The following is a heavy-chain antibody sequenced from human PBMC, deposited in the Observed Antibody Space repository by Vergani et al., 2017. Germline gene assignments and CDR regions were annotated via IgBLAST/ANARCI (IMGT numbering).Heavy chain of an antibody. J-gene: IGHJ4*02. CDR1: GGSISSSTYY. V-gene: IGHV4-39*01. CDR3: ARHYDILTGYHYDFDY. D-gene: IGHD3-9*01. Sequence: QLQLQESGPGLVKPSETLSLTCTVSGGSISSSTYYWGWIRQPPGKGLDWIGSIYNSESTYDNPSLKSRVTMSVDTSKNQSSLKLSSVTAADTAGYYCARHYDILTGYHYDFDYWGQGTLVTVSS. CDR2: IYNSEST.